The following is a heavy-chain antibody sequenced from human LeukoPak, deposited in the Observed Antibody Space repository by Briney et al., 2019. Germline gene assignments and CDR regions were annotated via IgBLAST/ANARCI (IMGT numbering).Heavy chain of an antibody. CDR2: ISTNGGST. V-gene: IGHV3-64D*09. CDR3: VKVWGRDIGAFDI. CDR1: GFTFSSYA. J-gene: IGHJ3*02. D-gene: IGHD2-15*01. Sequence: TGGSLRLSCSASGFTFSSYAMHWVRQAPGKGLEYVSAISTNGGSTYYGDSVKGRFTISRDNSKNTLYLQMSSLRAEDTAVYYCVKVWGRDIGAFDIWGQGTMVTVSS.